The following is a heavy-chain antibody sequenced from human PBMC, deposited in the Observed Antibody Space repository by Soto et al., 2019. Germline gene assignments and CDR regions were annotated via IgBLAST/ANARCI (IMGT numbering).Heavy chain of an antibody. V-gene: IGHV3-30*18. D-gene: IGHD3-3*01. J-gene: IGHJ5*02. CDR3: AKDPIPSTIFGAAAWFDP. CDR2: MSYDGAYK. CDR1: GFTFSAYG. Sequence: PGGSLRLSCAASGFTFSAYGMHWVRQAPGKGLEWVAVMSYDGAYKYYADSVRGRFSISRDISNNTLYLQMDSLRAEDTAVYYCAKDPIPSTIFGAAAWFDPWGQGALVTVSS.